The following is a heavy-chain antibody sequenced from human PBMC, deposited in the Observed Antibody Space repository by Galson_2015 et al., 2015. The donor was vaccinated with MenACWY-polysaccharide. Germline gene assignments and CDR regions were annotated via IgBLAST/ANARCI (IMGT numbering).Heavy chain of an antibody. CDR2: IGGSGSNT. CDR1: GFTFSNYA. CDR3: ARVRYSTGKYQFDY. D-gene: IGHD2-2*01. Sequence: SLRLSCAASGFTFSNYAMSWVRQAPGKGLEWVSTIGGSGSNTHYADSVKGRFTISRDNSKNTLSLQMNSLRAEDTAVYYCARVRYSTGKYQFDYRGQGAHGAVSS. J-gene: IGHJ4*01. V-gene: IGHV3-23*01.